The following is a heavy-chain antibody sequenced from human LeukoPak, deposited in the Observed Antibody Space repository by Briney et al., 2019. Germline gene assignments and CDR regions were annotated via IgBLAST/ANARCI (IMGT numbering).Heavy chain of an antibody. CDR3: ATQRRPQSPFDY. J-gene: IGHJ4*02. D-gene: IGHD2-2*01. CDR1: GYTFTDYY. V-gene: IGHV1-69*13. Sequence: SVKVSCKASGYTFTDYYMHWVRQAPGQGLEWMGGIIPIFGTANYAQKFQGRVTITADESTSTAYMELSSLRSEDTAVYYCATQRRPQSPFDYWGQGTLVTVSS. CDR2: IIPIFGTA.